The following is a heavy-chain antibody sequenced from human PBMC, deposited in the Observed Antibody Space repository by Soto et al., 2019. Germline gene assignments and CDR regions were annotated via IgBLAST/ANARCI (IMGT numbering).Heavy chain of an antibody. V-gene: IGHV1-18*01. Sequence: ASVKVSCTASGYTFTSYGISWVRQAPGQGLEWMGWISAYNGNTNYAQKLQGRVTMTTDTSTSTAYMELRSLRSDDTAVYYCARSFSSSPPYYYYYYGMDVWGQGTTVTVSS. J-gene: IGHJ6*02. D-gene: IGHD6-13*01. CDR3: ARSFSSSPPYYYYYYGMDV. CDR1: GYTFTSYG. CDR2: ISAYNGNT.